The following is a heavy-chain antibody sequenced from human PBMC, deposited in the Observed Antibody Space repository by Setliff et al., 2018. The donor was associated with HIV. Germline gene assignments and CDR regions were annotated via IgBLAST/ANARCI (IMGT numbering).Heavy chain of an antibody. CDR1: GGSISSSSYY. V-gene: IGHV4-39*07. J-gene: IGHJ3*02. CDR2: VSHSGST. D-gene: IGHD5-12*01. Sequence: SETLSLTCNVSGGSISSSSYYWGWIRQPPGKGLEWIGSVSHSGSTYYNPSLKSRVTISVDRSKNQFSLNVTSVTAADTAVYYCARGKSGSYDAYDMWGQGTMVTVSS. CDR3: ARGKSGSYDAYDM.